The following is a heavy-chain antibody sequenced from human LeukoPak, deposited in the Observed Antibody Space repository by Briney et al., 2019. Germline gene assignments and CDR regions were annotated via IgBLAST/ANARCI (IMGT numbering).Heavy chain of an antibody. J-gene: IGHJ5*02. CDR3: TRAVVLRGLRSWFDP. D-gene: IGHD5-12*01. Sequence: SETLSLTCAVYGGSFSGYYWSWIRQPPGKGLEWIGEINHSGSTNYNPPLKSRVTISVDTSKNQFSLKLSSVTAADTAVYHCTRAVVLRGLRSWFDPWGQGTLVTVSS. CDR2: INHSGST. V-gene: IGHV4-34*01. CDR1: GGSFSGYY.